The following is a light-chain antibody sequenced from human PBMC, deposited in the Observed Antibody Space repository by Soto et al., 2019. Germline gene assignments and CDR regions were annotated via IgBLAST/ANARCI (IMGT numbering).Light chain of an antibody. CDR1: QSVSSN. CDR3: QQYNNWPPVT. Sequence: EIGMTQSPATLSVSPGERATLSCRASQSVSSNLAWYQQKPGQAPRLLIYGVSTRATGIPARFSGSGSGTEFALTIRGRQSEDFAVYYCQQYNNWPPVTFGGGTKVEL. CDR2: GVS. V-gene: IGKV3-15*01. J-gene: IGKJ4*01.